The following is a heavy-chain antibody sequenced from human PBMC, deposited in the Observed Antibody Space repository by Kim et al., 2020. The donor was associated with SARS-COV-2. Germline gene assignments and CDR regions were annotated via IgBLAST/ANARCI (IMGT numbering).Heavy chain of an antibody. CDR3: ARWGENSDYYDSSGPDAFDI. CDR2: IIPIFGTA. V-gene: IGHV1-69*13. CDR1: GGTFSSYA. Sequence: SVKVSCKASGGTFSSYAISWVRQAHGQGLEWMGGIIPIFGTANYAQKFEGRVTITADESTSTAYMELSSLRSEDTAVYYCARWGENSDYYDSSGPDAFDIWGQGTMVTVSS. J-gene: IGHJ3*02. D-gene: IGHD3-22*01.